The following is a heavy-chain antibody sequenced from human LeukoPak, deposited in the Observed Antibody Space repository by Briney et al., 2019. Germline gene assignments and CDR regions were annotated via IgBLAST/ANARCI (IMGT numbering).Heavy chain of an antibody. Sequence: PSETLSLTCTASGGSISNYYWSWIRQPAGKGLEYIGRIYSTGNTNYNPSLKSRVTMAVDTSNNQLSLKLTSVTAADTALYFCARGPGYTGSYSFDYWGPGTLVTVSS. CDR3: ARGPGYTGSYSFDY. D-gene: IGHD1-26*01. CDR2: IYSTGNT. J-gene: IGHJ4*02. V-gene: IGHV4-4*07. CDR1: GGSISNYY.